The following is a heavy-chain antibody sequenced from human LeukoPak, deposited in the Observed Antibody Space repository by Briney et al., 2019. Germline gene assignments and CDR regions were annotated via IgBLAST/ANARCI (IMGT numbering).Heavy chain of an antibody. V-gene: IGHV3-21*01. CDR1: GFTFSSYS. D-gene: IGHD6-13*01. CDR3: ARDQRGIAAASEY. CDR2: ISSSSSYI. J-gene: IGHJ4*02. Sequence: GSLRLSCAASGFTFSSYSMNWVRQAPGKGLEWVSSISSSSSYIYYADSVKGQFTISRDNAKNSLYLQMNSLRVEDTAVYYCARDQRGIAAASEYWGQGTLVTVSS.